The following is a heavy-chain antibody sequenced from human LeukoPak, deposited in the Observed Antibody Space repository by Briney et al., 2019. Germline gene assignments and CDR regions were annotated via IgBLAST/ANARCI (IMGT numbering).Heavy chain of an antibody. V-gene: IGHV1-69*06. Sequence: SSVKVSCKASGGTFSSYAISGVRQAPGQGLEWMGGIIPIFGTANYAQKFQGRVTITADKSTSTAYMELSSLRSEDTAVYYCARPIRIEMATRSAFDIWGQGTMVTVSS. CDR1: GGTFSSYA. J-gene: IGHJ3*02. CDR3: ARPIRIEMATRSAFDI. D-gene: IGHD5-24*01. CDR2: IIPIFGTA.